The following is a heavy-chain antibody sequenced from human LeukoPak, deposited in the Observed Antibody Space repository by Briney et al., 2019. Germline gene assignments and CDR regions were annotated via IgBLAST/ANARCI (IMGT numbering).Heavy chain of an antibody. Sequence: GGSLRLSCVASGFIFSDSWMSWVRQAPGKGLEWVADIDKDGSEKDYVDSVSGRFTISRDNAKNSVYLQMNSLRAEDTAVYYCARDSSGLNWGQGTLVTVSS. CDR1: GFIFSDSW. J-gene: IGHJ4*02. CDR3: ARDSSGLN. CDR2: IDKDGSEK. V-gene: IGHV3-7*01. D-gene: IGHD6-6*01.